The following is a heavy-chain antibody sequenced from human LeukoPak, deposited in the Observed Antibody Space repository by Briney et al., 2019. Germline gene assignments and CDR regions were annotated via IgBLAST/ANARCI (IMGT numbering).Heavy chain of an antibody. CDR1: GFTFSSYA. CDR2: ISGSGATT. Sequence: GSLRLSCAASGFTFSSYAMSWVRQAPGKGLEWVSAISGSGATTYYADSVKGRFTISRDNSKNTLYLQMNSLRVEDTAVYYCALIGVVDQNFAVAYWGQGTLVTVSS. J-gene: IGHJ4*02. D-gene: IGHD2-15*01. CDR3: ALIGVVDQNFAVAY. V-gene: IGHV3-23*01.